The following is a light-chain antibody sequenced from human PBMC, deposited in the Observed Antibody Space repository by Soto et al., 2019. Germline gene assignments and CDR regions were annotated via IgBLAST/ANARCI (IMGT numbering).Light chain of an antibody. CDR2: END. Sequence: NFMLTQPHSVSKSPGKTVTISCTGSSGSIASNYVQWCQQRPGSAPTTVIYENDQRPSGVPDRFSGSIDSSSNSASLTISGLKTEDEGDYYCQSYDSNNQGVFGGGTKLTVL. CDR3: QSYDSNNQGV. CDR1: SGSIASNY. J-gene: IGLJ3*02. V-gene: IGLV6-57*02.